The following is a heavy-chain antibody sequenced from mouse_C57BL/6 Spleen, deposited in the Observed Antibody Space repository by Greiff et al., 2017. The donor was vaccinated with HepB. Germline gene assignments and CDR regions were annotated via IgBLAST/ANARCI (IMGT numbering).Heavy chain of an antibody. CDR1: GYTFTDYY. J-gene: IGHJ2*01. CDR3: ARSNYVLFDY. Sequence: VQLKQSGPVLVKPGASVKMSCKASGYTFTDYYMNWVKQSHGKSLEWIGVINPYNGGTSYNQKFKGKATLTVDKSSSTAYMELNSLTSEDSAVYYCARSNYVLFDYWGQGTTLTVSS. D-gene: IGHD1-1*01. V-gene: IGHV1-19*01. CDR2: INPYNGGT.